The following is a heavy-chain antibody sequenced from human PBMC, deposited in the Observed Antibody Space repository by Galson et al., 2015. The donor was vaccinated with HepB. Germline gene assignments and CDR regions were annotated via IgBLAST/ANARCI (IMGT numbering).Heavy chain of an antibody. CDR3: ARDRPHRYCSSTSCSQGFDY. D-gene: IGHD2-2*01. J-gene: IGHJ4*02. Sequence: SVKVSCKASGGTFSSYAISWVRQAPGQGLEWMGGIIPIFGTANYAQKFQGRVTITADESTSTAYMELSSLRSEDTAVYYCARDRPHRYCSSTSCSQGFDYWGQGTWSPSPQ. V-gene: IGHV1-69*13. CDR2: IIPIFGTA. CDR1: GGTFSSYA.